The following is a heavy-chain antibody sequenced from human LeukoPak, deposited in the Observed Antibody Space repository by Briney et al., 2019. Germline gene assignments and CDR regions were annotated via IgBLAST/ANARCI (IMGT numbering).Heavy chain of an antibody. CDR2: IYYSGST. D-gene: IGHD6-6*01. CDR1: GGSVSSGSYY. Sequence: KASETLSLTCTVSGGSVSSGSYYWSWIRQPPGKGLEWIGYIYYSGSTNYNPSLKSRVTISVDTSKNQFSLKLSSVTAADTAVYYCARSSSRAYEGYWGQGTLVTVSS. V-gene: IGHV4-61*01. CDR3: ARSSSRAYEGY. J-gene: IGHJ4*02.